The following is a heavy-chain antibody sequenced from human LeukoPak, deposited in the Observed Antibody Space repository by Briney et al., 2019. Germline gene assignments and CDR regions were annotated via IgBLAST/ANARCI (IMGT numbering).Heavy chain of an antibody. CDR2: ISITGTSI. Sequence: SGGSLRLSCAASGFSVSNTYMSWVRQAPGKGLEWISYISITGTSINYADSVKGRFTISRDNAKNSLYLQMNSLRAEDTAVYYCARGGSSGYNYNAFDIWGQGTMVTVSS. V-gene: IGHV3-11*04. CDR3: ARGGSSGYNYNAFDI. J-gene: IGHJ3*02. CDR1: GFSVSNTY. D-gene: IGHD3-22*01.